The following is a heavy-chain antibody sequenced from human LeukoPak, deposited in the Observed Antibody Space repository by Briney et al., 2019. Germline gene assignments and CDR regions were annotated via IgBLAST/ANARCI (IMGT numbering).Heavy chain of an antibody. CDR1: GYSFTSYW. V-gene: IGHV5-51*01. CDR3: ARSGIRWPPGSDYFDY. CDR2: IYPGDSDT. Sequence: GESLKISCKGSGYSFTSYWIGWVRQMPGKGLEWMGIIYPGDSDTRYSPSFQGQVTISADKSISTAYLQWSSLKASDTAMYYCARSGIRWPPGSDYFDYWGQGTLVTVSS. D-gene: IGHD5-24*01. J-gene: IGHJ4*02.